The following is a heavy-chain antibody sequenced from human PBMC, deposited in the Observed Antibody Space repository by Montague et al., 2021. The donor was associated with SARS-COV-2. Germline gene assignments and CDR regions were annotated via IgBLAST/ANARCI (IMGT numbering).Heavy chain of an antibody. CDR2: VIHSGET. Sequence: SETLSLTCAVYGESFGGYHWTWIRQSPGKGLEWIGEVIHSGETSYNPSLQSRLTISVDTYKKQFSLRLSSVTAADTAVYFCARGSHIDEARGLGTGWFDPWGQGTLVTVSS. J-gene: IGHJ5*02. CDR3: ARGSHIDEARGLGTGWFDP. V-gene: IGHV4-34*01. CDR1: GESFGGYH. D-gene: IGHD1-7*01.